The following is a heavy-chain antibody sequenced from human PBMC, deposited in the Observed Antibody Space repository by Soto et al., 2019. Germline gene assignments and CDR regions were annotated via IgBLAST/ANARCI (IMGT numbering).Heavy chain of an antibody. D-gene: IGHD3-10*01. CDR1: GGSISSDGYY. V-gene: IGHV4-31*03. J-gene: IGHJ6*02. CDR3: ARAYYGSGSPIRYYYYGMDV. CDR2: IYYSGST. Sequence: QVQLQESGPGLVKPSQTLSLTCTVSGGSISSDGYYWSWIRQHPGKGLEWIGYIYYSGSTYYNPSLTSRLPIAVDTSKNQFSLKLSSVTAADTAVYYCARAYYGSGSPIRYYYYGMDVWGQGTTVTVSS.